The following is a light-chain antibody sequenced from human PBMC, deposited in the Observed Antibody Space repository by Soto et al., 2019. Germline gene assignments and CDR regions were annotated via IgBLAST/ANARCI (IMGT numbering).Light chain of an antibody. CDR3: QQYGSSRT. CDR2: GAS. CDR1: QSVSSSY. V-gene: IGKV3-20*01. J-gene: IGKJ4*01. Sequence: EIVLTQSPGTLSLSPGERATLSCRASQSVSSSYLAWYQQKPGQAPRLLIYGASSRATGIPDRFSGSGSGTDFTLTISRLEPEDFAVYYCQQYGSSRTFGGGTKVKIK.